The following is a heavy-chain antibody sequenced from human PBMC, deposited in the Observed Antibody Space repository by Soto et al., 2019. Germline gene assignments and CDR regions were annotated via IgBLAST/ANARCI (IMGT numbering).Heavy chain of an antibody. V-gene: IGHV3-23*01. Sequence: EVQLLETGGGLVQPGGSLRLSCAASGFTFSSYAMSWVRQAPGKGLEWVSAISGSGGSTYYADSVKGRFTISRDNSKNTLYLQMNSLRAEDTAVSYCAKRTDSSGYYRKYFQHWGQGTLVTVSS. CDR1: GFTFSSYA. J-gene: IGHJ1*01. CDR3: AKRTDSSGYYRKYFQH. D-gene: IGHD3-22*01. CDR2: ISGSGGST.